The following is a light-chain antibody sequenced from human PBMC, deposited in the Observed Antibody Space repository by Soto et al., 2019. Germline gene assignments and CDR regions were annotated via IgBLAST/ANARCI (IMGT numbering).Light chain of an antibody. J-gene: IGKJ1*01. CDR3: QQYNSYRT. CDR2: DAS. Sequence: DIHLTQSPSFLSASVGDRVTITCRASQSISSWLAWYQQKPGKAPKLLIYDASSLESGVPSRFSGSGSGTEFTLTISSLQPDDFATYYCQQYNSYRTFGQGTKVDIK. CDR1: QSISSW. V-gene: IGKV1-5*01.